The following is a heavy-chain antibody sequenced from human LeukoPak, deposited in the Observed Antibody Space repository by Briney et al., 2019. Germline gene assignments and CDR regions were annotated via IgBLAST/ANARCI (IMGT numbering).Heavy chain of an antibody. Sequence: GGSLRLSCAASGFTFSSYAMSWVRQAPGKGLEWVSAISGSGGSTYYAGSVKGRFTISRDNSKNTLYLQMNSLRAEDTAVYYCAKVSGWNYYYYMDVWGKGTTVTVSS. V-gene: IGHV3-23*01. J-gene: IGHJ6*03. CDR1: GFTFSSYA. CDR3: AKVSGWNYYYYMDV. CDR2: ISGSGGST. D-gene: IGHD6-19*01.